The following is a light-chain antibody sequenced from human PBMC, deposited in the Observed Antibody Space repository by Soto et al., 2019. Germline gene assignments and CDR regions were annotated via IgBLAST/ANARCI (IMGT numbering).Light chain of an antibody. CDR3: QQNYNARIT. CDR1: QTISNY. J-gene: IGKJ5*01. CDR2: AAS. V-gene: IGKV1-39*01. Sequence: DIQMTQSPSSLSASVGDRVTITCRASQTISNYLNWYQQKPGKAPKLLIFAASSLESEVPSRFSGSGSETDFALTLSSLQPEDYATYHCQQNYNARITFGQGTRLEIK.